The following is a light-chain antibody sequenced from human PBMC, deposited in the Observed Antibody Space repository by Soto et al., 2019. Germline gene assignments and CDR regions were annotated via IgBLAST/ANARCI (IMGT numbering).Light chain of an antibody. V-gene: IGKV1-6*01. CDR2: AAS. Sequence: AIQMTQSPSSLSASVGDRVTISCRASQFIRNALGWYQQKPGKAPQFLIYAASSLRSGVPSRFSGSGSGTDFTLTISSLQPEDSATYYCLQDYSYPFTFGPGTKVGL. J-gene: IGKJ3*01. CDR3: LQDYSYPFT. CDR1: QFIRNA.